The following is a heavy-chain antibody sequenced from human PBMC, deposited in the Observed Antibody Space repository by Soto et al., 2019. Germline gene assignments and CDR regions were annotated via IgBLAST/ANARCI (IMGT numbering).Heavy chain of an antibody. CDR3: ARDPSRDPFDY. CDR1: GGTFSSYT. CDR2: IIPILGIA. D-gene: IGHD2-2*01. V-gene: IGHV1-69*08. Sequence: QVQLVQSGAELKKRGSSVKVSCKASGGTFSSYTISWVRQAPGQGLEWMGRIIPILGIANYAQKFQGRVTITADKSTSTAYMELSSLRSEDTAVYYCARDPSRDPFDYWGQGTLVTVSS. J-gene: IGHJ4*02.